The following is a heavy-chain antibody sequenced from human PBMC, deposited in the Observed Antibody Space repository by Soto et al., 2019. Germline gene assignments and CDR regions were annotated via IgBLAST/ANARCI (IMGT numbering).Heavy chain of an antibody. CDR1: GFTFSSYG. V-gene: IGHV3-33*01. J-gene: IGHJ4*02. Sequence: GGSLRLSCAASGFTFSSYGMHWVRQAPGKGLEWVAVIWYDGSNKYYADSVKGRFTISRDNSKNTLYLQMNGLRAEDTAVYYCARELVNYDTIDYWGQGTLVTVSS. CDR2: IWYDGSNK. D-gene: IGHD3-22*01. CDR3: ARELVNYDTIDY.